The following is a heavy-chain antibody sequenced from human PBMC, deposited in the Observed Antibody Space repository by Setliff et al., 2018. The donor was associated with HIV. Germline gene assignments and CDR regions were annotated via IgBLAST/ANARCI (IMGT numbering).Heavy chain of an antibody. Sequence: PGGSLRLSCSASGFSFEGHAMNWVRQAPGKGLEWISHISGRSDLIYYADSVKGRFTISRDNVKNSLYLQMNSLRGEDTAVYYCAKKFPDNHPFDYWGQGALVTVSS. D-gene: IGHD1-1*01. CDR2: ISGRSDLI. CDR3: AKKFPDNHPFDY. J-gene: IGHJ4*02. CDR1: GFSFEGHA. V-gene: IGHV3-48*01.